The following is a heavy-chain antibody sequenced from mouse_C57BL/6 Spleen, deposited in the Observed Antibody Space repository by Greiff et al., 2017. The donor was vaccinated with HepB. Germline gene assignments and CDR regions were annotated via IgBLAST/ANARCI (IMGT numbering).Heavy chain of an antibody. CDR1: GYTFTSYW. V-gene: IGHV1-69*01. CDR2: IDPSDSYT. CDR3: ARKGGYYGNYVWYFDV. J-gene: IGHJ1*03. D-gene: IGHD2-1*01. Sequence: QVQLQQPGAELVMPGASVKLSCKASGYTFTSYWMHWVKQRPGQGLEWIGEIDPSDSYTNYNQKFKGKSTVTVDKSSSTAYMQLSSLTSEDSAVYYCARKGGYYGNYVWYFDVWGTGTTVTVSS.